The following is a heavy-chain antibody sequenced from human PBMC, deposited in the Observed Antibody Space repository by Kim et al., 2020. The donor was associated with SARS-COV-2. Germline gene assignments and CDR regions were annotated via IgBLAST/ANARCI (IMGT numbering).Heavy chain of an antibody. J-gene: IGHJ4*02. D-gene: IGHD6-6*01. Sequence: ASVKVSCKASGYSFKSYAISWVRQAPGQGLEWMGWISCYNGDTNYPQKVQGRVTLTMDTFTSTVYMELRSLRSDDTAVYYCTRGDSSSSEGDFDYWGQGTLVTVSS. V-gene: IGHV1-18*04. CDR1: GYSFKSYA. CDR3: TRGDSSSSEGDFDY. CDR2: ISCYNGDT.